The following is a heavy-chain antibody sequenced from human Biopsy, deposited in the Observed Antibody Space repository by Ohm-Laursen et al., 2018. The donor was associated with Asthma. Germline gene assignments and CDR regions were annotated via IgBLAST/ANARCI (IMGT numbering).Heavy chain of an antibody. V-gene: IGHV4-39*01. CDR3: ARQKLAAAEGPFDL. CDR1: NGSISSNFYY. J-gene: IGHJ3*01. Sequence: GTLSLTCTVSNGSISSNFYYWGWIRQPPGKGLEWVGSIHKNGIGYYKSSLKSRLTISVDTSKNQFSLKVTSVTAADTAVYYCARQKLAAAEGPFDLWGQGTMVTVSS. D-gene: IGHD6-13*01. CDR2: IHKNGIG.